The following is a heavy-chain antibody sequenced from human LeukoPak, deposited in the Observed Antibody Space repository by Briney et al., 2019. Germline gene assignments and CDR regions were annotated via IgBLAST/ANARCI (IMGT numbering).Heavy chain of an antibody. J-gene: IGHJ3*02. V-gene: IGHV1-69*04. CDR2: IIPILGIA. D-gene: IGHD3-10*01. CDR3: ARDKGFGELLQSDAFDI. CDR1: GGTFSSYA. Sequence: GSSVKVSCKASGGTFSSYAISWGRQAPGQGLEWMGRIIPILGIANYAQKFRGRVTITADKSTSTAYMELSSLRSEDTAVYYCARDKGFGELLQSDAFDIWGQGTMVTVSS.